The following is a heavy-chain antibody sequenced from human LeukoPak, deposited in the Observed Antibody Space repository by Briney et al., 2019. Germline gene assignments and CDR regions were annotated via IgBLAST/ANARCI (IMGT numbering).Heavy chain of an antibody. CDR1: GFTFSSYW. CDR3: ATGAGCGY. CDR2: IKQDGSER. J-gene: IGHJ4*02. V-gene: IGHV3-7*03. D-gene: IGHD6-19*01. Sequence: GGSLRLSCAASGFTFSSYWMTWVRQAPGKGLEWVANIKQDGSERNYVDSVKGRFTTSRDNAKNSLYLQMNTLRDEDTAVYYCATGAGCGYWGQGTLVTVSS.